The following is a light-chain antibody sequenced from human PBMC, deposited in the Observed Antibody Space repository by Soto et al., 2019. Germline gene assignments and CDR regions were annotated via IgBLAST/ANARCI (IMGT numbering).Light chain of an antibody. CDR2: EVS. V-gene: IGLV2-8*01. CDR1: SSDVGGYNY. CDR3: SSYAGSNGVV. J-gene: IGLJ2*01. Sequence: QSALTQPPSASGSPRQSVTISCTGTSSDVGGYNYVSWYQQHPGKAPKLMIYEVSKRPSGVPDRFSGSKSGNTASLTVSGLQAEDEADYYCSSYAGSNGVVFGGGTKLTVL.